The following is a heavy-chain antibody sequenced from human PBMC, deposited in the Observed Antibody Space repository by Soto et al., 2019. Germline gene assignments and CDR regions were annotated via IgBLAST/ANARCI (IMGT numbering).Heavy chain of an antibody. CDR3: AKDFVLNRGPGV. CDR2: ISGSGGST. D-gene: IGHD3-16*02. Sequence: GGSLGLSCAASGFTFSSYAMSWARQAPGKGLEWVSAISGSGGSTYYADSVKGRFTISRDNSKNTLYLQMNSLRAEDTAVYYCAKDFVLNRGPGVWGKGTTVTVSS. J-gene: IGHJ6*04. V-gene: IGHV3-23*01. CDR1: GFTFSSYA.